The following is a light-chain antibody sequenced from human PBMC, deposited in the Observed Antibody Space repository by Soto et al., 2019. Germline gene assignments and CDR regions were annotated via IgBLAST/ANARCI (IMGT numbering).Light chain of an antibody. CDR1: QSVVSSH. V-gene: IGKV3-20*01. J-gene: IGKJ1*01. Sequence: EIVLTQSPGTLSLSPGEIATLSCRASQSVVSSHLAWYQQKPGQAPRLLIYGVTSRATGIPDRFSGSGSGNEFTVSISGLEPEDFAVYYCQQYEISPKPFGQGTKVEIK. CDR2: GVT. CDR3: QQYEISPKP.